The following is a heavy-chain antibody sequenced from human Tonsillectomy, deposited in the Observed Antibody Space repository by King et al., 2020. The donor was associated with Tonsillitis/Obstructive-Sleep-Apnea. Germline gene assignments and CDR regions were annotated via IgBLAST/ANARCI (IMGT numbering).Heavy chain of an antibody. J-gene: IGHJ4*02. CDR2: IIPILGIT. V-gene: IGHV1-69*09. D-gene: IGHD2-21*01. CDR1: GGTFSSYA. CDR3: ARDEGGTFIVSFDY. Sequence: QVQLVESGAEVKKPGSSVKVSCKASGGTFSSYAISWVRQAPGQGLEWMGRIIPILGITNYAQKFQGRVTITADKSTSTAYMELSSLRSEDTAVYYCARDEGGTFIVSFDYWGQGTLATVSS.